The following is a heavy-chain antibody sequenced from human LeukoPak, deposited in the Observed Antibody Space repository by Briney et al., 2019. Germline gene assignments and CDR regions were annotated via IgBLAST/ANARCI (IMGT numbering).Heavy chain of an antibody. V-gene: IGHV3-30*18. CDR3: AKERFGELLG. J-gene: IGHJ4*02. D-gene: IGHD3-10*01. CDR2: MSYDGSNK. Sequence: GGSLRLSCAASGFTFSSYGMHWVRQAPGKGLEWVAVMSYDGSNKYYADSVKGRFTISRDNSKNTLYLQMNSLRAEDTAVYYCAKERFGELLGWGQGTLVTVSS. CDR1: GFTFSSYG.